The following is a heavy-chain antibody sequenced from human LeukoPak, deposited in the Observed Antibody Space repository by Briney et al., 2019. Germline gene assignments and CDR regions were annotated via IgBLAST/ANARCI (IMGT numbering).Heavy chain of an antibody. CDR1: GFTFDDYA. CDR3: AKSQSYDFWRGYMDV. V-gene: IGHV3-9*01. D-gene: IGHD3-3*01. Sequence: GGSLRLSRAASGFTFDDYAMHWVRQAPGKGLEWVSGISWNSGDIGYADSVKGRFTISRDNAKNSLYLQMNSLRAEDTALYYCAKSQSYDFWRGYMDVWGQGTTVTVSS. CDR2: ISWNSGDI. J-gene: IGHJ6*02.